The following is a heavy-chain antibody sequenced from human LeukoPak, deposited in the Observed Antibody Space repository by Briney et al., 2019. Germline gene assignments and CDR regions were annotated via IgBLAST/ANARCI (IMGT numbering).Heavy chain of an antibody. J-gene: IGHJ4*02. D-gene: IGHD5-12*01. CDR1: GGSISSSSYY. Sequence: SETLSLTCTVSGGSISSSSYYWGWIRQPPGKGLEWIGSMYYSGSTYYNPSLKSRVTISVDTSKNQFSLKLSSVTAADAAVYYCARRGWLRYFDYWGQGTLVTVSS. CDR3: ARRGWLRYFDY. CDR2: MYYSGST. V-gene: IGHV4-39*07.